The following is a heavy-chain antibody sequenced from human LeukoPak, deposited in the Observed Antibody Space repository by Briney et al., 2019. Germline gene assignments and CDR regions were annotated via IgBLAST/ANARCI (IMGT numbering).Heavy chain of an antibody. CDR1: GGSFSGYY. Sequence: PSETLSLTCAVYGGSFSGYYWSWIRQPPGKGLEWIGEINHSGSTNCNPSLKSRVTISVDTSKNQFSLKLSSVTAADTAVYYCARAGPQSGSYNSPRSDYWGQGTLVTVSS. CDR2: INHSGST. V-gene: IGHV4-34*01. D-gene: IGHD1-26*01. CDR3: ARAGPQSGSYNSPRSDY. J-gene: IGHJ4*02.